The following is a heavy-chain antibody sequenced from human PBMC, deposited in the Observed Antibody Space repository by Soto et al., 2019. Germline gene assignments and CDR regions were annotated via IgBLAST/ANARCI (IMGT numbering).Heavy chain of an antibody. Sequence: ASVKGYCRASGYTFTGYYMHWVRQAPGQVLEWMGWINPNSGGTNYAQKFQGRVTMTRDTSISTAYMELSRLRSDDTAVYYCARVRFLEWSNYYYYGMDVWGQGTTVTVSS. D-gene: IGHD3-3*01. J-gene: IGHJ6*02. V-gene: IGHV1-2*02. CDR3: ARVRFLEWSNYYYYGMDV. CDR2: INPNSGGT. CDR1: GYTFTGYY.